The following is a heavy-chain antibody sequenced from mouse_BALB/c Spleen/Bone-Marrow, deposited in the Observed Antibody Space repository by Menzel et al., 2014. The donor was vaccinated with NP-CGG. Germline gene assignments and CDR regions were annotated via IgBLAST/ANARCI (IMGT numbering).Heavy chain of an antibody. CDR3: TRRRGNYEGYFDH. CDR1: GDSITSGY. V-gene: IGHV3-8*02. CDR2: VSYSGTT. J-gene: IGHJ2*01. Sequence: EVKLVESGPGLVKPSQTLSLTCSVTGDSITSGYWNWIRKFPGNELEYMGYVSYSGTTYYNPSLKSRISITRDTSKNQYYLQLNSVTTGDTAIYYCTRRRGNYEGYFDHWGQGTTLTVSS. D-gene: IGHD2-1*01.